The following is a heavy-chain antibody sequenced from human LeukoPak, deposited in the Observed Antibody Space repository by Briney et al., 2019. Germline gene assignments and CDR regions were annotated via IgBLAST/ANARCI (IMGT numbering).Heavy chain of an antibody. Sequence: SETLSLTCAVYGGSFSGYYWSWIRQPPGKGLEWIGEINHSGGTNYNPSLKSRVTISVDTSKNQFSLKLSSVTAADTAVYYCARGPVLTGYPADVWGKGTTVTVSS. J-gene: IGHJ6*04. CDR2: INHSGGT. CDR1: GGSFSGYY. V-gene: IGHV4-34*01. D-gene: IGHD3-9*01. CDR3: ARGPVLTGYPADV.